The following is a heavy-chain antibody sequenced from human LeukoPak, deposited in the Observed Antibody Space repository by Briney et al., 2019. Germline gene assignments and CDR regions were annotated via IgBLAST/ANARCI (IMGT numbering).Heavy chain of an antibody. Sequence: ASVKVSCKASGYTFTGYYMHWVRQAPGQGLEWMGWINPNSGGTNYAQKFQGRVTMTRDTSISTAYMELSRLRSDDTAVYYCAMLSQSEYSSSSSLDYWGQGTLVTVSS. V-gene: IGHV1-2*02. CDR2: INPNSGGT. D-gene: IGHD6-6*01. CDR1: GYTFTGYY. CDR3: AMLSQSEYSSSSSLDY. J-gene: IGHJ4*02.